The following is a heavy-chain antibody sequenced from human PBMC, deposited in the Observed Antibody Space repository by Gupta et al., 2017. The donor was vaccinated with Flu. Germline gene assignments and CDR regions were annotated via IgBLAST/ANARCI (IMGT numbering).Heavy chain of an antibody. CDR2: VYDDGTT. J-gene: IGHJ4*02. Sequence: EVKLVESGGGLVQPGWSLRLSCAASGSPGAATPLTWVRQTPGKGLECVSLVYDDGTTHYADSVKGRFTTSRDNSKNILYLQMNNLRPEDTGVFYCARAVPGGQWRDWGQGTLVTVSS. CDR1: GSPGAATP. V-gene: IGHV3-66*02. CDR3: ARAVPGGQWRD. D-gene: IGHD6-19*01.